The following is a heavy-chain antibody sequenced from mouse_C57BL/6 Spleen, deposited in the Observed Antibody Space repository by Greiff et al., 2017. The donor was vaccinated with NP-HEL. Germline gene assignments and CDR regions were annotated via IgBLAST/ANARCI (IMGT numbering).Heavy chain of an antibody. V-gene: IGHV2-2*01. Sequence: VQLQQSGPGLVQPSQSLSITCTVSGFSLTSYGVHWVRQSPGKGLEWLGVIWSGGSTDYNAAFISRLSISKDNSKSQVFFKMNSLQADDTAIYYCARDYDYDVGYYAMDYWGQGTSVTVSS. J-gene: IGHJ4*01. CDR3: ARDYDYDVGYYAMDY. CDR2: IWSGGST. D-gene: IGHD2-4*01. CDR1: GFSLTSYG.